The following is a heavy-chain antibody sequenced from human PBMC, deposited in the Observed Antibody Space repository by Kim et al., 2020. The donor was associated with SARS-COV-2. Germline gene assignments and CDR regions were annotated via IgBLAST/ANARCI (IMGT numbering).Heavy chain of an antibody. CDR2: TYYRSKWYY. CDR3: ARATGGRGSRFGP. D-gene: IGHD2-15*01. CDR1: GDSVSSNTAT. V-gene: IGHV6-1*01. Sequence: SQTLSLTCAISGDSVSSNTATWNWIRQSPSRGLEWLGRTYYRSKWYYDYAISVKSRFTINPDTSKNQFSLQLNSVTPEDTAVYYCARATGGRGSRFGPWGQGTLVTVSS. J-gene: IGHJ5*02.